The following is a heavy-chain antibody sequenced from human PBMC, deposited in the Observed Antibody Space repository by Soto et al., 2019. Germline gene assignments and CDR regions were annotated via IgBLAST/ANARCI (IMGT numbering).Heavy chain of an antibody. J-gene: IGHJ6*02. CDR2: ISAYNGNT. V-gene: IGHV1-18*04. Sequence: ASVKVSCKASGYTFTSYGISWVRQAPGQGLEWMGWISAYNGNTNYAQKLQGRVTMTTDTSTSTAYMELRSLRSDDTAVYYCARDYSRRGYYYYYGMDVWGQGTTVTVSS. CDR3: ARDYSRRGYYYYYGMDV. D-gene: IGHD4-4*01. CDR1: GYTFTSYG.